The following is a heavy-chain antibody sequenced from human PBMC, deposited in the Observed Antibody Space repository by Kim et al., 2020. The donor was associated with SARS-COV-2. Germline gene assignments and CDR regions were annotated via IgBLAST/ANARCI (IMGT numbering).Heavy chain of an antibody. J-gene: IGHJ4*02. Sequence: YSPSFQSQVTISADKSTTAAYLQWSSLKASDTAMYYCARSAGPYDYYFDYWGQGTLVTVSS. CDR3: ARSAGPYDYYFDY. D-gene: IGHD3-16*01. V-gene: IGHV5-51*01.